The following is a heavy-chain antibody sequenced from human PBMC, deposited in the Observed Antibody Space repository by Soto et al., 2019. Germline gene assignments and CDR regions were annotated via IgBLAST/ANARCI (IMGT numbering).Heavy chain of an antibody. D-gene: IGHD2-2*01. V-gene: IGHV3-9*01. Sequence: SLRLSCAASGFAFSTYSMNWVRQAPGKGLEWVSSIGWNSGSIGYADSVKGRFTISRDNAKNSLYLQMNSLRAEDTALYYCAKPPKDIVVVPAAIPFDIWGQGTMVTVSS. J-gene: IGHJ3*02. CDR3: AKPPKDIVVVPAAIPFDI. CDR2: IGWNSGSI. CDR1: GFAFSTYS.